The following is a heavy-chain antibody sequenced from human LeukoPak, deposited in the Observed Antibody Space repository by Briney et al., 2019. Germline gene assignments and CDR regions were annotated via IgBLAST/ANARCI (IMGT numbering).Heavy chain of an antibody. Sequence: ASVKVSCKASGGTFSSYAIRWVRQAPGQGLAWVGRIIPILGIANYAQKFQGRVTITADKSTSTAYMELSSLRSEDTAVYYCARDDPDSSGYYFGAFDIWGQGTMVTVSS. CDR2: IIPILGIA. V-gene: IGHV1-69*04. D-gene: IGHD3-22*01. J-gene: IGHJ3*02. CDR1: GGTFSSYA. CDR3: ARDDPDSSGYYFGAFDI.